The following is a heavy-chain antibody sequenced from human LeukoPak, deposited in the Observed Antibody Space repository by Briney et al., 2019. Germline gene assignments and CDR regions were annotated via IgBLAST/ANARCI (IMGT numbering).Heavy chain of an antibody. Sequence: GEPLQISCKGSGSNFTSYWIGWVRQMPGKGLGWMGIIYPGDSDTRYSPSFQGQVTISADKSISTAYLQWSSLKASDTAMYYCARHLGSGWSPYYFDYWGQGTLVTVSS. CDR1: GSNFTSYW. D-gene: IGHD6-19*01. V-gene: IGHV5-51*01. J-gene: IGHJ4*02. CDR2: IYPGDSDT. CDR3: ARHLGSGWSPYYFDY.